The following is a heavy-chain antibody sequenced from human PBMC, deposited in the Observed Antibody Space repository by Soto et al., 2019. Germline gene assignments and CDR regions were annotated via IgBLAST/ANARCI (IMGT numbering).Heavy chain of an antibody. CDR2: INHSGST. CDR1: GGSFSGYY. J-gene: IGHJ4*02. CDR3: ARGGMAARHFDY. D-gene: IGHD6-6*01. V-gene: IGHV4-34*01. Sequence: PSGTLSLTCAVYGGSFSGYYWSWIRQPPGKGLEWIGEINHSGSTNYNPSLKSRVTISIDTSKNQFSLKLTSVTAADTSVYFCARGGMAARHFDYWGQGALVTVSS.